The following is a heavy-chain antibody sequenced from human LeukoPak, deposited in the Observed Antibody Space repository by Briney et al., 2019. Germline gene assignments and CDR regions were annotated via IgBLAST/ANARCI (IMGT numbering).Heavy chain of an antibody. CDR3: ARGKGTVAEPPFDY. Sequence: GGSLRLSCAASGFTFSSYAMHWVRQAPGKGLEWVAVISYDGSNKYYADSVKGRFTISRDNSKNTLYLQMNSLRAEDTAVYYCARGKGTVAEPPFDYWGQGTLVTVSS. D-gene: IGHD4-23*01. CDR2: ISYDGSNK. V-gene: IGHV3-30-3*01. CDR1: GFTFSSYA. J-gene: IGHJ4*02.